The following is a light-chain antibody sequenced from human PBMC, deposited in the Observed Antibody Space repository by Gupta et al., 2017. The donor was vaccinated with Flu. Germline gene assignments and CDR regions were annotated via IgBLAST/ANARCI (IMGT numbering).Light chain of an antibody. V-gene: IGLV1-40*01. J-gene: IGLJ3*02. CDR1: TSNIGAGYD. CDR2: SNH. CDR3: QSYDSSLSGSM. Sequence: VTISCTGSTSNIGAGYDVNWYQQLPGTAPKLLFYSNHNRPSGVPERFSSSTSGTSAFLAVTGLQAEDEADYYCQSYDSSLSGSMFGGGTKLTVL.